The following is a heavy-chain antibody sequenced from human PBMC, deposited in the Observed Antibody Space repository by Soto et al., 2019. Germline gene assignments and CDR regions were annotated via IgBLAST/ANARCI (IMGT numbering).Heavy chain of an antibody. CDR2: ISAYSGNT. CDR1: GYTFINYG. V-gene: IGHV1-18*01. J-gene: IGHJ4*01. D-gene: IGHD5-12*01. CDR3: ARGPDSGYPYFDF. Sequence: ASVKVSCKASGYTFINYGIGWVRQAPGQGLEWIGWISAYSGNTNFAQILQGRVTMTTDTSTSTAYMELRSLRSDDTAVYYCARGPDSGYPYFDFWGQGSLVTVSS.